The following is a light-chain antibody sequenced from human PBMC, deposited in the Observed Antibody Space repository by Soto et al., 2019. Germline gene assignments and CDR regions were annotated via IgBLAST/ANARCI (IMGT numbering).Light chain of an antibody. CDR2: GAS. Sequence: IVLTQSPGTLSLSPGESATLSCRASQSVNSNYVAWYQQKPGQTPRLLIYGASHMATGIPDRFRGSGSGTDFTLTINRLEPEDFAVYFCQQYGNSPQTFGQGTKVEIK. CDR3: QQYGNSPQT. V-gene: IGKV3-20*01. J-gene: IGKJ1*01. CDR1: QSVNSNY.